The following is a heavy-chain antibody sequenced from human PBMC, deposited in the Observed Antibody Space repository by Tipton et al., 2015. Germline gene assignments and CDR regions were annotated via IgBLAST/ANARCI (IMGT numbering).Heavy chain of an antibody. CDR2: IHHGGST. CDR3: AREVWYNDSTGYDY. Sequence: TLSLTCTVSGGSINASSSYYWGWIRQPPGKGLEWIGEIHHGGSTNYNPSPKSRVTTSVDTSKNQFSLHLSSVTAADTAVYYCAREVWYNDSTGYDYWGQGTLVTVSS. D-gene: IGHD3-22*01. CDR1: GGSINASSSYY. V-gene: IGHV4-39*07. J-gene: IGHJ4*02.